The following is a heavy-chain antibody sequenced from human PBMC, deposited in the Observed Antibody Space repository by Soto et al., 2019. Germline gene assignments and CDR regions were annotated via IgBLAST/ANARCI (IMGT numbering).Heavy chain of an antibody. Sequence: QVQLVESGGGVVQPGRSLRLSCAASGFIFSSYGMHWVRQAPGKGLEWVAVISHEGSHTYYAHSVKGRFTITTDNSKNTVYMQMSSLTSEDTAIYYCAKEVHCGGGSCSSSEGFDHWGQGTPLTVSS. CDR2: ISHEGSHT. CDR1: GFIFSSYG. V-gene: IGHV3-30*18. J-gene: IGHJ4*02. D-gene: IGHD2-15*01. CDR3: AKEVHCGGGSCSSSEGFDH.